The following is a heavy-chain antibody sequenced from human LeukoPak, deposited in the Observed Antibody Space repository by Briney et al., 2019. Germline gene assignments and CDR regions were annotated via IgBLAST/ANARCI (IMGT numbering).Heavy chain of an antibody. CDR3: VKGETRLGQLVVVDF. Sequence: GGSLRLSCAASGFTFSSYAMSWVRQAPGKGLEWVSFIRDDDYTYYADSVKGRFTISRDNSKNTLFLQMNSLRAEDTAVYYCVKGETRLGQLVVVDFWGQGTLLTVSS. D-gene: IGHD6-6*01. J-gene: IGHJ4*02. CDR2: IRDDDYT. V-gene: IGHV3-23*01. CDR1: GFTFSSYA.